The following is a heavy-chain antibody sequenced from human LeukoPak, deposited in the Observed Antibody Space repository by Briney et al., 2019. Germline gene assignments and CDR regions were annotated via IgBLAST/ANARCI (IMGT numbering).Heavy chain of an antibody. CDR3: ARQGTTSPQHYFYYYGMDV. D-gene: IGHD2-2*01. Sequence: SETLSLTCTVSGGSISISNYYWGWIRQPPGRGLEWFGSIYYSGSTYYNPSLKSRVSISVDTSKNQLSLKLSSVTAADTAVYYCARQGTTSPQHYFYYYGMDVWGQGTTVTVSS. CDR2: IYYSGST. V-gene: IGHV4-39*01. J-gene: IGHJ6*02. CDR1: GGSISISNYY.